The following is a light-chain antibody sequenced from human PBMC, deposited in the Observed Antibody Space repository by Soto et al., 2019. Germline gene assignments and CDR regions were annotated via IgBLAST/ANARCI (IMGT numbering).Light chain of an antibody. CDR3: QQAASFPIT. CDR1: QGIKNW. J-gene: IGKJ5*01. CDR2: TGS. Sequence: DIHMTQSPSYVSASVGYRFTITCGASQGIKNWLAWYQQKPGKAPNLLIYTGSSLQSGVPSRFSGSGSGTDFTLTINSLQPEDFATYYCQQAASFPITFGQGTRLEIK. V-gene: IGKV1-12*01.